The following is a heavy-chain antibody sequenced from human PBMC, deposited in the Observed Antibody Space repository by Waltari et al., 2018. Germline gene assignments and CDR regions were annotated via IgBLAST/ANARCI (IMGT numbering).Heavy chain of an antibody. J-gene: IGHJ4*02. CDR1: GGSISSSSYY. CDR3: ARDSLEKAPLDY. D-gene: IGHD1-1*01. Sequence: QLQLQESGPGLVKPSETLSLTCTVSGGSISSSSYYWGWIRQPPGKGLEWIGEIYHSGSTNYNPSLKSRVTISVDKSKNQFSLKLSSVTAADTAVYYCARDSLEKAPLDYWGQGTLVTVSS. V-gene: IGHV4-39*07. CDR2: IYHSGST.